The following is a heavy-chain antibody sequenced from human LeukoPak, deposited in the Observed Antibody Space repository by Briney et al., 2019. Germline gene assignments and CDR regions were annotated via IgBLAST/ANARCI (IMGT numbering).Heavy chain of an antibody. Sequence: ASVKVSCKASGYTFTSYAMHCVRQAPGQRLEWMGWINAGNGNTKYSQKFQGRVTITRDTSASTAYMELSSLRSEDRAVYYCARGIMVPYYYGMDVWGQGTTVTVSS. D-gene: IGHD3-10*01. J-gene: IGHJ6*02. CDR3: ARGIMVPYYYGMDV. CDR1: GYTFTSYA. CDR2: INAGNGNT. V-gene: IGHV1-3*01.